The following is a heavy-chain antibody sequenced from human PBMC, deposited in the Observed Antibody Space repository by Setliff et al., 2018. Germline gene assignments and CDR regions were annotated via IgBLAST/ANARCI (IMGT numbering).Heavy chain of an antibody. J-gene: IGHJ6*03. CDR2: ISTSSTII. Sequence: GGSLRLSCGTSGFTFSNYGMTWVRRAPGKGLEWISYISTSSTIIYYADSVKGRFTISRDNANHSLHLQMNSLRAEDTAVYFCARLALTGYDTSGYYYALDYYYYMDVWGKGTTVTVSS. D-gene: IGHD3-22*01. V-gene: IGHV3-48*01. CDR1: GFTFSNYG. CDR3: ARLALTGYDTSGYYYALDYYYYMDV.